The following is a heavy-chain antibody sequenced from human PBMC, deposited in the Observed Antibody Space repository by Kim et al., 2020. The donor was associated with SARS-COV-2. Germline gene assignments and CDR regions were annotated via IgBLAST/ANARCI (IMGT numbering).Heavy chain of an antibody. CDR1: GYTFTSYA. J-gene: IGHJ3*02. CDR2: INTNTGNP. CDR3: ARYYDILTGYGPPLFSDDAFDI. D-gene: IGHD3-9*01. V-gene: IGHV7-4-1*02. Sequence: ASVKVSCKASGYTFTSYAMNWVRQAPGQGLEWMGWINTNTGNPTYAQGFTGRFVFSLDTSVSTAYLQISSLKAEDTAVYYCARYYDILTGYGPPLFSDDAFDIWGQGTMVTVSS.